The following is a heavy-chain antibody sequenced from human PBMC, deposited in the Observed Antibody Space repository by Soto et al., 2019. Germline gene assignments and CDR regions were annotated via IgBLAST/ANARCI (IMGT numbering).Heavy chain of an antibody. Sequence: GGSLRLSCAASGFTFSSYAMSWVRQAPGKGLEWVSAISGSGGSTYYADSVKGRFTISRDNSKNTLYLQMNSLRAEDTAVYYCAKEGPLSSSELYYFDYWGQGTLVTVSS. D-gene: IGHD6-6*01. CDR3: AKEGPLSSSELYYFDY. J-gene: IGHJ4*02. CDR1: GFTFSSYA. CDR2: ISGSGGST. V-gene: IGHV3-23*01.